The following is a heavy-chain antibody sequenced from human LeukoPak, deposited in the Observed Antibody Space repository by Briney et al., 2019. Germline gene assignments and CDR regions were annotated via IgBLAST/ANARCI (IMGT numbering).Heavy chain of an antibody. D-gene: IGHD5-12*01. Sequence: GESLKISCKGSGYTFTSYWIAWVRQMPGKGLEWMGIIYPGDSETRYSPSFQGQVTMSADKFIRTAYLQWSSLKASDTAMYYCARIVASTQTSSYYYVMDVWSQGTTVTVSS. V-gene: IGHV5-51*01. J-gene: IGHJ6*02. CDR1: GYTFTSYW. CDR2: IYPGDSET. CDR3: ARIVASTQTSSYYYVMDV.